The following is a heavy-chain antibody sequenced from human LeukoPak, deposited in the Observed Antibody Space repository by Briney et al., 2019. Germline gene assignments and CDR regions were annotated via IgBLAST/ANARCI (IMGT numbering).Heavy chain of an antibody. Sequence: GGSLRLSCAASGFTFSSYAMSWVRQAPGKGLEWVSAISGSGGSTYYADSVKGRFTISRDNSKNRLYLQMNSLRAEDTAVYYCAKDLGGDSSGYYAGYYYYGMDVWGQGTTVTVSS. CDR2: ISGSGGST. V-gene: IGHV3-23*01. CDR1: GFTFSSYA. D-gene: IGHD3-22*01. J-gene: IGHJ6*02. CDR3: AKDLGGDSSGYYAGYYYYGMDV.